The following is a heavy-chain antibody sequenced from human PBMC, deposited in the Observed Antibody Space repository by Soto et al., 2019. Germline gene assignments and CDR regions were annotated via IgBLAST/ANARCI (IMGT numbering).Heavy chain of an antibody. D-gene: IGHD1-26*01. Sequence: QVQLVESGGSVVQPGRSLRLSCAASGFTFSSYAMHWVRQAPGKGLEWVAVISYDESNKYYADSVKGRITISRDNSKSTLYLHMNSLSAEDTAVYYCARGSYLVIYYGLDVWGQGTTVTVSS. J-gene: IGHJ6*02. CDR2: ISYDESNK. CDR3: ARGSYLVIYYGLDV. CDR1: GFTFSSYA. V-gene: IGHV3-30-3*01.